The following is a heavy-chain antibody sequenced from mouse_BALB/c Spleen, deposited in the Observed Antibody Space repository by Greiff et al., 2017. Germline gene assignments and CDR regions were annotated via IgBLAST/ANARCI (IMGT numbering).Heavy chain of an antibody. V-gene: IGHV5-6-4*01. CDR3: TRDATENYFDY. J-gene: IGHJ2*01. Sequence: EVKLMESGGGLVKPGGSLKLSCAASGFTFSSYTMSWVRQTPEKRLEWVATISSGGSYTYYPDSVKGRFTISRDNTKNTLYLQMSSLKSEDTAMYYCTRDATENYFDYWGQGTTLTVSS. D-gene: IGHD1-1*01. CDR2: ISSGGSYT. CDR1: GFTFSSYT.